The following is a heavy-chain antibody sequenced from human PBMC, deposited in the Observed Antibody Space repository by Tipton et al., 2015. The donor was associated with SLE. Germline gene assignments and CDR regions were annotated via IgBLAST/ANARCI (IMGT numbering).Heavy chain of an antibody. CDR2: IYYSGST. CDR3: ARVHTGENWYFDL. V-gene: IGHV4-39*07. Sequence: TLSLTCTVSGGSISSSSYYWGWIRQPPGKGLEWIGSIYYSGSTYYNPSLKSRVTISVDRSKIQFSLKLSSVTAADTAVYYCARVHTGENWYFDLWGRGTLVTVSS. J-gene: IGHJ2*01. CDR1: GGSISSSSYY. D-gene: IGHD3-16*01.